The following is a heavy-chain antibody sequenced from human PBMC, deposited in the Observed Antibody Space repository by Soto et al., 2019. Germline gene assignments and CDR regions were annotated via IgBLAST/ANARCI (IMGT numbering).Heavy chain of an antibody. D-gene: IGHD6-6*01. J-gene: IGHJ5*02. Sequence: SETLSLTCTVSGGSISSGGYYWSWIRQHPGKGLEWIGYIYYSGSTYYNPSLKSRVAIPVDTSKNQFSLKLSSVTAADTAVYYCAREAGGSSGPNWFDPWGQGTLVTVSS. CDR3: AREAGGSSGPNWFDP. CDR1: GGSISSGGYY. V-gene: IGHV4-31*03. CDR2: IYYSGST.